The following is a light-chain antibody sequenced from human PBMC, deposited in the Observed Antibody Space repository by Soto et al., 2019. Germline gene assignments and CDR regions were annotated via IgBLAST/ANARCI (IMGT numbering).Light chain of an antibody. CDR1: QSVSSSD. CDR2: GAS. Sequence: IVLTQSPGTLSLSPGDRATLSCRARQSVSSSDLAWYQKKPGQAPRLLIYGASTRATGIPDRFSGSGYGTDFTLTISRLEPEDFAVYYCQQYGGSPLYTFGQGTKLEIK. J-gene: IGKJ2*01. CDR3: QQYGGSPLYT. V-gene: IGKV3-20*01.